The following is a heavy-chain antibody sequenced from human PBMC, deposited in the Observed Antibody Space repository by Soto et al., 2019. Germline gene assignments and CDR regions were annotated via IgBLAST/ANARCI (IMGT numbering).Heavy chain of an antibody. CDR2: ISAYNGNT. CDR3: ARDRCSSTSCLGGY. D-gene: IGHD2-2*01. V-gene: IGHV1-18*01. CDR1: GYTFTSYG. J-gene: IGHJ4*02. Sequence: GASVKVSCKASGYTFTSYGISRVRQAPGQGLEWMGWISAYNGNTNYAQKLQGRVTMTTDTSTSTAYMELRSLRSDDTAVYYCARDRCSSTSCLGGYWGQGTLVTVSS.